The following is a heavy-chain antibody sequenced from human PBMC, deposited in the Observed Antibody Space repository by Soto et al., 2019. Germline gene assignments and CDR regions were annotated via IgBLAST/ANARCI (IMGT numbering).Heavy chain of an antibody. V-gene: IGHV3-48*02. CDR2: ITTSSDTI. J-gene: IGHJ4*02. CDR3: ATSVGASDYDFY. CDR1: GFTFSNYN. D-gene: IGHD5-12*01. Sequence: GGSLRLSCAASGFTFSNYNMNWVRQAPGKGLEWVSFITTSSDTIYYADSVKGRFTISRDNAKNSLYLQMNSLRDEDTAVYYCATSVGASDYDFYWGQGTLVTVSS.